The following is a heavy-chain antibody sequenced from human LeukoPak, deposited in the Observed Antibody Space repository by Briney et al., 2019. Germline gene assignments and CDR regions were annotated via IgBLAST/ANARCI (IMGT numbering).Heavy chain of an antibody. Sequence: SETLSLTCAVYGGSFSGYYWSWIRQPPGKGLEWIGEINHSGSTNYNPSLKSRVTISVDTSKNQFSLKLSSVTAADTAVYYCARKTVAGRYPFDYWGQETLVTVSS. CDR3: ARKTVAGRYPFDY. D-gene: IGHD6-19*01. CDR1: GGSFSGYY. V-gene: IGHV4-34*01. CDR2: INHSGST. J-gene: IGHJ4*02.